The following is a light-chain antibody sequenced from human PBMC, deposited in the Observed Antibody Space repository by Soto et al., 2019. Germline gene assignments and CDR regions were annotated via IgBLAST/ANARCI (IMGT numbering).Light chain of an antibody. CDR3: PQSYSTPRT. Sequence: DIQMTQSPSSLSVSVGDRVTITCRASQSIVSYLNWYQQKLGKAPKLLIYTASNLQRGVPSRFRGSGSGTDFTLTIGHLQPEDFATYYCPQSYSTPRTFGQGTKLEIK. V-gene: IGKV1-39*01. CDR1: QSIVSY. CDR2: TAS. J-gene: IGKJ2*02.